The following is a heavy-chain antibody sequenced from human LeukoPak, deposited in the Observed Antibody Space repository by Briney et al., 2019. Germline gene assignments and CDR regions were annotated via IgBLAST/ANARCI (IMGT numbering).Heavy chain of an antibody. V-gene: IGHV1-2*02. J-gene: IGHJ3*02. CDR1: GYTFTGYY. D-gene: IGHD3-3*02. CDR2: INPNSGGT. CDR3: ATPFLSYDAFDI. Sequence: ASVTVSFKASGYTFTGYYMHWVRQAPGQGLEWMGWINPNSGGTNYAQKFQGRVTMTRDTSISTAYMELSRLRSDDTAVYYCATPFLSYDAFDIWGQGTMVTVSS.